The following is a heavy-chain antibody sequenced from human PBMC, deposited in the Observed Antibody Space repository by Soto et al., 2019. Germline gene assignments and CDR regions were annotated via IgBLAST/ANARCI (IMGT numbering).Heavy chain of an antibody. J-gene: IGHJ5*01. CDR3: ARDQGAWPYNWFDF. V-gene: IGHV1-2*04. CDR1: GFTFTGYY. Sequence: QALLVQSGAEVKEPGASVKVSCNASGFTFTGYYMHWVRQAPGQGPEWMGWINPNTGGTKYAQKFQGWVTMTRDTSISTAYVELSSLKSDDTAVYYCARDQGAWPYNWFDFWGQGTLVTVTS. CDR2: INPNTGGT.